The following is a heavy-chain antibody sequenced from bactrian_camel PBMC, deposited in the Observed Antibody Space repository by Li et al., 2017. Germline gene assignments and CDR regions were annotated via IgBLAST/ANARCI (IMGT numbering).Heavy chain of an antibody. V-gene: IGHV3S63*01. Sequence: VQLVESGGGSVQTGGSLRLSCKPSFFILDDFDMMWYRQIPGNECELVASITGDGNTYYTDAVKGRFTISHDNAKNSVDLQMNSLKPDDTAVYYCAASIIILQPASRLRRRSYNHWGQGTQVTVS. J-gene: IGHJ4*01. CDR2: ITGDGNT. CDR3: AASIIILQPASRLRRRSYNH. CDR1: FFILDDFD. D-gene: IGHD3*01.